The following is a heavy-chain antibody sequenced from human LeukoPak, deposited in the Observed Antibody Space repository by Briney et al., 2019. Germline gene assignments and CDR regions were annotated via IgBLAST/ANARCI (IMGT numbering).Heavy chain of an antibody. J-gene: IGHJ4*02. V-gene: IGHV3-23*01. Sequence: PGGSLRLSCAASGFTFSSYAMSWVRQAPGKGLEWVSGISGSGGSTYYADSVKGRFTISRDNSKNTLYLQMNSLRAEDTAVYYCTTDSGSYDYYFDYWGQGTLVTVSS. CDR1: GFTFSSYA. CDR2: ISGSGGST. D-gene: IGHD1-26*01. CDR3: TTDSGSYDYYFDY.